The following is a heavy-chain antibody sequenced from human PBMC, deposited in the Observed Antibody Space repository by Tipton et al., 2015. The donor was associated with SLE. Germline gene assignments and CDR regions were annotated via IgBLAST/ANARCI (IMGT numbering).Heavy chain of an antibody. J-gene: IGHJ4*02. V-gene: IGHV6-1*01. CDR2: TYYRSQWYN. CDR1: GDSVFSDSAA. CDR3: ARGQCGGDCYDY. D-gene: IGHD2-21*01. Sequence: GMVKPSQTLSLTCAISGDSVFSDSAAWNWIRQSPSRGLEWLGRTYYRSQWYNEYAVSVECRITINPDTSSNQFSLQLNTVTPEDTAVYYCARGQCGGDCYDYCSQGTQITVSS.